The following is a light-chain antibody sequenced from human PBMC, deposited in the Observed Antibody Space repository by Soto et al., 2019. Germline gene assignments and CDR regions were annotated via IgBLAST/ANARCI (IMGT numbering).Light chain of an antibody. Sequence: EIVLTQSPGTLSLSPGERATLSCRASQSISRNYLAWYHQKPGQAPRLLIYGASNRATGIPDRFSGSGSGTDFPLTISRLEPEDFAVYYCQQYGSSPLTFGGGTKVEIK. CDR1: QSISRNY. V-gene: IGKV3-20*01. J-gene: IGKJ4*01. CDR3: QQYGSSPLT. CDR2: GAS.